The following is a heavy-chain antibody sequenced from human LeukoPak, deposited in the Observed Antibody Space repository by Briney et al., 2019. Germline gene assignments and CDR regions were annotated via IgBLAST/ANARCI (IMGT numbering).Heavy chain of an antibody. CDR2: ISGSGGST. V-gene: IGHV3-23*01. CDR1: GFTFDDYA. J-gene: IGHJ4*02. D-gene: IGHD3-16*01. Sequence: GRSLRLSCAASGFTFDDYAMSWVRQAPGKGLEWVSAISGSGGSTYYADSVKGRFTISRDNSKNTLYLQMNSLRAEDTAVYYCARDTSGDLDYWGQGTLVTVSS. CDR3: ARDTSGDLDY.